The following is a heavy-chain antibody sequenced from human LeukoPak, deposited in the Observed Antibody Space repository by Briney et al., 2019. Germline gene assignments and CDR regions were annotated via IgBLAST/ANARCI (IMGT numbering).Heavy chain of an antibody. CDR2: IDPDSGGT. V-gene: IGHV1-2*02. Sequence: GASVKVSCKAPGYTFTDYYIHWVRQAPGQGLEWMGCIDPDSGGTKYGQKFQGRVTMTRDTSINTAYMELSRLRSDDTAVYYCAGEYYDSSGIKYAFDIWGQGTMVTVSS. D-gene: IGHD3-22*01. CDR3: AGEYYDSSGIKYAFDI. CDR1: GYTFTDYY. J-gene: IGHJ3*02.